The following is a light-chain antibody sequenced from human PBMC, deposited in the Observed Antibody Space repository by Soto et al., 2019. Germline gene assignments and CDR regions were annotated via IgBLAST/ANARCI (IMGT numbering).Light chain of an antibody. J-gene: IGLJ1*01. CDR1: TSNIGNNY. Sequence: QTVLTQPLSVSAAPGQKVTISCSGGTSNIGNNYVAWYQQFPGTAHKRIIYDNSKRASGIPDRFSGSTSGTSATLVINGLQTGDEADYYCGTWDSRLSAVFGTGTKVTV. V-gene: IGLV1-51*01. CDR3: GTWDSRLSAV. CDR2: DNS.